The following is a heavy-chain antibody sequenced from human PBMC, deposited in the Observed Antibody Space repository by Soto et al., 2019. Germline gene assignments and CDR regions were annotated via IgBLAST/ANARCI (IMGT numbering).Heavy chain of an antibody. J-gene: IGHJ4*02. Sequence: QVQLVQYGAEVKKPGASVKVSCKDSGYTFTSYGWVRQAPGQGLEWMGWISGSDGNTNYAQTLQGRVTMTTETSTSTAYMELRSLRSDDTAVYYCARVRAAPGSYYFDYCSQGTLVTVSS. D-gene: IGHD6-13*01. CDR1: GYTFTSYG. CDR2: ISGSDGNT. V-gene: IGHV1-18*01. CDR3: ARVRAAPGSYYFDY.